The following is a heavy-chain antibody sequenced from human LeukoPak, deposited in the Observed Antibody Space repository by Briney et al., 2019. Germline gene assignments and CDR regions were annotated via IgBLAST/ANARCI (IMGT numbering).Heavy chain of an antibody. V-gene: IGHV3-7*01. CDR1: GFTFSSYW. CDR2: IKQDGSQK. CDR3: ARGEILTGYYRGRYFDY. J-gene: IGHJ4*02. D-gene: IGHD3-9*01. Sequence: GGSLRLSCAASGFTFSSYWMSWVRQAPGKGLEWVANIKQDGSQKYYVDSMKGRFTISRDNAKNSLYLQMNSLRAEDTAVYYCARGEILTGYYRGRYFDYWGQGTLVTVSS.